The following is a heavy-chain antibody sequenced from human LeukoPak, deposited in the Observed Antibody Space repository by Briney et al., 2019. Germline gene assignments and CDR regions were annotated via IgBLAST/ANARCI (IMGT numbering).Heavy chain of an antibody. D-gene: IGHD6-13*01. J-gene: IGHJ1*01. CDR1: GYTFTGYY. Sequence: ASVKVSCKASGYTFTGYYMHWVRQAPGQGLEWMGWINPNSGSTNYAQKFQGRVTMTRDTSISTAYMELSRLRSDDTAVNYCARGRGIAAPGSPRYFQHWGQGTLVTVSS. CDR3: ARGRGIAAPGSPRYFQH. V-gene: IGHV1-2*02. CDR2: INPNSGST.